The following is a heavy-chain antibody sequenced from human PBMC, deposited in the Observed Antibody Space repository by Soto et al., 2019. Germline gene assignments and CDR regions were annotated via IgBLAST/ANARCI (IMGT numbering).Heavy chain of an antibody. V-gene: IGHV3-30*18. Sequence: QVQLVESGGGVVQPGRSLRLSCAASGFTFSSYGMHWVRQAPGKGLEWVAVISYDGSNKCYADSVKGRFTISRDNSKNTLYLQMNSLRAEDTAVYYCAKALSAVVVTAIAEYFQHWGQGTLVTVSS. J-gene: IGHJ1*01. CDR2: ISYDGSNK. D-gene: IGHD2-21*02. CDR1: GFTFSSYG. CDR3: AKALSAVVVTAIAEYFQH.